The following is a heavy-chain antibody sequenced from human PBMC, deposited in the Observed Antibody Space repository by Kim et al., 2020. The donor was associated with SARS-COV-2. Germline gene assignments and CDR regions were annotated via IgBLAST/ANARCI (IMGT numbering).Heavy chain of an antibody. CDR1: GFSFSTYY. Sequence: GGSLRLSCATSGFSFSTYYMNWVRQAPGKGLEWLSFIPKTSNTIYYADSVKGCFTISKNNPNNLLYLPMNCLTDDETVEYYCMRDRMGGAFDILRQGTVV. CDR3: MRDRMGGAFDI. CDR2: IPKTSNTI. J-gene: IGHJ3*02. D-gene: IGHD3-16*01. V-gene: IGHV3-48*02.